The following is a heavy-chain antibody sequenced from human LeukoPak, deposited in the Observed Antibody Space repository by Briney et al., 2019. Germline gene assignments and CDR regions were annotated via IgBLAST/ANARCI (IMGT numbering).Heavy chain of an antibody. CDR1: GGSISSSSYY. CDR2: IYYSGST. CDR3: ARDKRPRTVTTRLVPRFDP. Sequence: SETLSLTCTVSGGSISSSSYYWGWIRQPPGKGLEWIGSIYYSGSTYYNPSLKSRVTISVDTSKNQFSLKLSSVTAADTAVYYCARDKRPRTVTTRLVPRFDPWGQGTLVTVSS. D-gene: IGHD4-17*01. J-gene: IGHJ5*02. V-gene: IGHV4-39*07.